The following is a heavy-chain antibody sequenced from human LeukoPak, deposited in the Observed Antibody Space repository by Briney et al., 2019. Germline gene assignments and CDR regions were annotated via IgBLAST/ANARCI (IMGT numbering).Heavy chain of an antibody. Sequence: QSGGSLRLSCAASGFTFSSHPMHWVCQAPGKGLEWVAVISFDGSHKYYADSVTGRFTISRDNSKNTLYLQMDSLRTDDTAMYYCARDFGITWAQYYFDYWGQGTLVTVSS. CDR3: ARDFGITWAQYYFDY. J-gene: IGHJ4*02. CDR2: ISFDGSHK. D-gene: IGHD3-10*01. CDR1: GFTFSSHP. V-gene: IGHV3-30*04.